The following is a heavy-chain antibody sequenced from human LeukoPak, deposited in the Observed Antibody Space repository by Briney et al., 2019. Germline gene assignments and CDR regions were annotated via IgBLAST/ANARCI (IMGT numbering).Heavy chain of an antibody. Sequence: ASVKVSCKASGYTFTGYYMHWLRQAPGQGLEWMGIINPSGGSTSYAQKFQGRVTMTRDTSTSTVYMELSSLRSEDTAVYYCARVAVADAFDIWGQGTMVTVSS. J-gene: IGHJ3*02. D-gene: IGHD2-21*01. CDR3: ARVAVADAFDI. V-gene: IGHV1-46*01. CDR1: GYTFTGYY. CDR2: INPSGGST.